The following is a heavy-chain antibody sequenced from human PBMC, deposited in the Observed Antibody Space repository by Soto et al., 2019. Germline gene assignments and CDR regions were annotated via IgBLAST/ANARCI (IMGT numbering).Heavy chain of an antibody. CDR2: ISGSGGNT. CDR3: AKGPYGDHTYYFDY. Sequence: PGGSLRLSCAASGFSYSSYAMNWVRQVPGKGLEWLSVISGSGGNTNYADSVKGRFTMSRDNSKNTLYLQMNSLRAEDTAVYSCAKGPYGDHTYYFDYWGQGTPVTVSS. V-gene: IGHV3-23*01. D-gene: IGHD4-17*01. CDR1: GFSYSSYA. J-gene: IGHJ4*02.